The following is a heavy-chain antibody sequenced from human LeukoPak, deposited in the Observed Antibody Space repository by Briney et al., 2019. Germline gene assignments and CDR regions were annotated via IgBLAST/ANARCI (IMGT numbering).Heavy chain of an antibody. J-gene: IGHJ3*02. CDR2: INPNSGGT. Sequence: ASVKVSCKASGYTFTGYYMHWVRQAPGQGLEWMGWINPNSGGTNYAQKFQGRVTMTRDTSISTAYMELSRLRSDDTAVYYCARVGRYGSGSYRPPYDAFDIWGQGTMVTVSS. CDR3: ARVGRYGSGSYRPPYDAFDI. CDR1: GYTFTGYY. V-gene: IGHV1-2*02. D-gene: IGHD3-10*01.